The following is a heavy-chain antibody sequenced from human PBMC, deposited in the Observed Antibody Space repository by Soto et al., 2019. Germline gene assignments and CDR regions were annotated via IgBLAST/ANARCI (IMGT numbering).Heavy chain of an antibody. V-gene: IGHV4-39*01. D-gene: IGHD6-13*01. CDR3: ARPGSSSWYSGWFDP. CDR2: IYYSGST. J-gene: IGHJ5*02. CDR1: GGSISSSNYH. Sequence: PSETPSLTCTVSGGSISSSNYHRGWVRHPPGRGLEWIGSIYYSGSTYYNPSLKRRVTISVDTSKNQFSLKLSSVTAADTAVYYCARPGSSSWYSGWFDPWGQGTLVTVSS.